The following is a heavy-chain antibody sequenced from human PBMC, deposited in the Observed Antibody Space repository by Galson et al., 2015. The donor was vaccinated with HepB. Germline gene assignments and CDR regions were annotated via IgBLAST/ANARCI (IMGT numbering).Heavy chain of an antibody. V-gene: IGHV3-33*01. CDR3: ARERINIADEGSALDI. D-gene: IGHD6-13*01. J-gene: IGHJ3*02. CDR1: GLTFSSYG. CDR2: IWYDGSNK. Sequence: SLRLSCAASGLTFSSYGMHWVRQAPGKGLEWVAVIWYDGSNKNYADSVKGRFSIFRDNPKNTLYLQMNSLRAEDTAVYYCARERINIADEGSALDIWGQGTMVTVSS.